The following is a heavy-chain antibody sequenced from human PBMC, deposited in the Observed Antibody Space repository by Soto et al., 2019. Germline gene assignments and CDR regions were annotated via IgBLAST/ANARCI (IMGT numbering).Heavy chain of an antibody. J-gene: IGHJ3*02. D-gene: IGHD3-9*01. CDR2: INPNSGGT. Sequence: ASVKVSCKASGYTITGYYMHWVRQAPGQGLEWMGWINPNSGGTNYAQKFQGWVTMTRDTSISTAYMELSRLRPDDTAVYYCASGYYDILTGYYILDAFDIWGQGTMVTVSS. CDR3: ASGYYDILTGYYILDAFDI. CDR1: GYTITGYY. V-gene: IGHV1-2*04.